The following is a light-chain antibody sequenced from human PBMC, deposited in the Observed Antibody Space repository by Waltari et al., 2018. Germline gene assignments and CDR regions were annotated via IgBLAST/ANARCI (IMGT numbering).Light chain of an antibody. J-gene: IGLJ2*01. CDR2: ENE. V-gene: IGLV1-47*01. CDR3: AAWDGSLTIL. Sequence: QSVLSQPPSVSGTPGQRVTISCSGSNSNIGSHDVYWCQQLPGTAPKLLIYENEERPSGVPGRFSGSKSGPSASLTITGLRSEDEADYFCAAWDGSLTILFGGGTKVTVL. CDR1: NSNIGSHD.